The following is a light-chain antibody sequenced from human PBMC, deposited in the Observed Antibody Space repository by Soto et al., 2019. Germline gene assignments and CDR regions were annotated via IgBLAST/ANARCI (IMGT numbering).Light chain of an antibody. CDR1: QGISSY. J-gene: IGKJ5*01. Sequence: DIQLTQSPSFLSASVGDSVSITCRASQGISSYLAWYQQKPGKAPKLLIYIASTLQSGVPSRFSGSGSGTECTLTISSLQPEDFATYYCQQFNSYPITFGQGTRLEIK. CDR3: QQFNSYPIT. CDR2: IAS. V-gene: IGKV1-9*01.